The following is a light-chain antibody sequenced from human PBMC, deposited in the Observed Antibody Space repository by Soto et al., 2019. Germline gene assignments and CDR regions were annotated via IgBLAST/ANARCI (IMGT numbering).Light chain of an antibody. CDR3: MQALQTPWT. CDR2: LGS. Sequence: DIVIAQSPISLPVTPGEPASISCRSSQSLLHSNGYNYLDWYLQKPGQSPQLLIYLGSNRVSGVPDRFSGSGSGTDFTLKISRVEAEDVGVYFCMQALQTPWTFGQGTKVDIK. CDR1: QSLLHSNGYNY. J-gene: IGKJ1*01. V-gene: IGKV2-28*01.